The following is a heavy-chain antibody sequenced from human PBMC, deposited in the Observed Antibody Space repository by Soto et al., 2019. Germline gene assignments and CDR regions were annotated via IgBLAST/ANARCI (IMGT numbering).Heavy chain of an antibody. J-gene: IGHJ5*02. D-gene: IGHD3-22*01. CDR3: TKSWLFEKNCCDP. Sequence: SLRRSCAASGCSFTTYGMSWVRQAPGKGLEWVSDISSTGLYTYLADSVKGRFSISRDNSRNTLYLQMNCLRLDDTAVYFCTKSWLFEKNCCDPWGQGTLVTASS. CDR1: GCSFTTYG. CDR2: ISSTGLYT. V-gene: IGHV3-23*01.